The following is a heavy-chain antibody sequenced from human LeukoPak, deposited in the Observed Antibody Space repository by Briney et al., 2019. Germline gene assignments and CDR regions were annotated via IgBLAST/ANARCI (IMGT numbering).Heavy chain of an antibody. CDR1: GYSSTSYG. D-gene: IGHD3-10*01. CDR2: ISAHNGNT. Sequence: GASVKVSCKASGYSSTSYGISWVRQAPGQGLEWMGWISAHNGNTKYAQEVQGRVTMTTDTSTSTAYMEMRSLRSDDTAVYYCARDLGNYFHFWGQGTLVTVSS. J-gene: IGHJ4*02. CDR3: ARDLGNYFHF. V-gene: IGHV1-18*01.